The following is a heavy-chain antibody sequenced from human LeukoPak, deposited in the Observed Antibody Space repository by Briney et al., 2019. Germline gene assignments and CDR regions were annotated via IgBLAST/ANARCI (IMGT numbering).Heavy chain of an antibody. CDR2: ISGSGGNT. V-gene: IGHV3-23*01. CDR3: AKWRAVAGPTNWFDP. J-gene: IGHJ5*02. D-gene: IGHD6-19*01. CDR1: GFTFSSYA. Sequence: GGSLRLSCAASGFTFSSYAMSWVRQAPGKGLEWVSVISGSGGNTYYADSVKGRFTISRDNSKNTLYLQMNSLRAEDTAVYYCAKWRAVAGPTNWFDPWGQGTLVTVSS.